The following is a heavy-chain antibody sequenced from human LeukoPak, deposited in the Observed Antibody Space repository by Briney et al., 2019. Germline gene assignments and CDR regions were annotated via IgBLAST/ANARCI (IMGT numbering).Heavy chain of an antibody. J-gene: IGHJ6*03. V-gene: IGHV3-66*01. CDR3: AKMGKTENHYGSGRFSYYYYMDV. Sequence: GGSLRLSCAASGITVSTNYMSWVRQAPGKGLEWVSVIYSGGGTYYADSVKGRFTISRDNSKNTLYLQMNSLRAEDTAVYYCAKMGKTENHYGSGRFSYYYYMDVWGKGTTVTISS. D-gene: IGHD3-10*01. CDR2: IYSGGGT. CDR1: GITVSTNY.